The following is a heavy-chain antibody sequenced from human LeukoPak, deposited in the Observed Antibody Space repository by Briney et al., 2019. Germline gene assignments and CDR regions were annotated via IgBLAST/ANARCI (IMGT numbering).Heavy chain of an antibody. CDR3: ARESNYHGSGTGWFDP. J-gene: IGHJ5*02. CDR2: FY. V-gene: IGHV4-59*12. CDR1: GGSFSGYY. Sequence: SETLSLTCAVYGGSFSGYYWSWIRQPPGKGLEWIGYFYYNPSLKSRVTISLDTSKNQLSLKLSSVTAADTAVYYCARESNYHGSGTGWFDPWGQGTLVTVSS. D-gene: IGHD3-10*01.